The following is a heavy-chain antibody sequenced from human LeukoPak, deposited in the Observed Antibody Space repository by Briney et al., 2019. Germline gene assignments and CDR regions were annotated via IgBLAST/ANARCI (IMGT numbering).Heavy chain of an antibody. CDR3: AKMEGQRLYDYCMDV. D-gene: IGHD3-3*01. V-gene: IGHV3-23*01. CDR2: MSGSGYYT. J-gene: IGHJ6*03. Sequence: GGSLRLSCAASGFAFSNFAMSWVRQAPGKGLEWVSAMSGSGYYTYYVESVKGRFTISRDNSKNTLYLHMNSLRANDTAVYYCAKMEGQRLYDYCMDVRGRGTTVTVSS. CDR1: GFAFSNFA.